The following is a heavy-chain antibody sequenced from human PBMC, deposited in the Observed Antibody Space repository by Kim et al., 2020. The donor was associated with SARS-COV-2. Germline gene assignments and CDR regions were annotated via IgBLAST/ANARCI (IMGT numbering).Heavy chain of an antibody. CDR2: IKEDVTEE. Sequence: GGSLRLSCAASGFTLNGYWMNWVRQAPGKGLEWVAIIKEDVTEEYYLDSVKGRFTISRDNAQNSLYLQMNSLRAEDTAVYFCARGAGFLIDYWGQGTLVTVSS. V-gene: IGHV3-7*01. J-gene: IGHJ4*02. CDR3: ARGAGFLIDY. CDR1: GFTLNGYW.